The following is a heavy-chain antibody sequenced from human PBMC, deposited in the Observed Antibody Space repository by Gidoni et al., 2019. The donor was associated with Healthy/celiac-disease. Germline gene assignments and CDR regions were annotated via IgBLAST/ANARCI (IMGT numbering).Heavy chain of an antibody. CDR3: ARPYDYVWGSYRSPWDI. Sequence: EVQLVESGGGLVQPGGSLRLPCAASGFAVSSYEMNWVRQAPGKGLEWVSYISSSGSTIYYADSVKGRFTISRDNAKNSLYLQMNSLRAEDTAVYYCARPYDYVWGSYRSPWDIWGQGTMVTVSS. CDR1: GFAVSSYE. J-gene: IGHJ3*02. CDR2: ISSSGSTI. D-gene: IGHD3-16*02. V-gene: IGHV3-48*03.